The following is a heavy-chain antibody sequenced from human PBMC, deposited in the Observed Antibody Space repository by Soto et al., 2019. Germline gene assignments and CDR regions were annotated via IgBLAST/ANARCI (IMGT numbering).Heavy chain of an antibody. CDR1: GFTFSSYA. Sequence: GGSLRLSCAASGFTFSSYAMHWVRQAPGKGLEWVAVISYDGSNKYYADSVKGRFTISRDNSKNTLYLQMNSLRAEDTAVYYCARQKNVLLWLGESPQPLDYCGQGTLVTVYS. D-gene: IGHD3-10*01. CDR2: ISYDGSNK. CDR3: ARQKNVLLWLGESPQPLDY. J-gene: IGHJ4*02. V-gene: IGHV3-30-3*01.